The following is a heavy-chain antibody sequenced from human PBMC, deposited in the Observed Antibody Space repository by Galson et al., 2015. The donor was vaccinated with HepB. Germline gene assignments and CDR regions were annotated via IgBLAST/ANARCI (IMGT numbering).Heavy chain of an antibody. V-gene: IGHV3-74*01. J-gene: IGHJ6*03. Sequence: SLRLSCAASGFTFSSYWMHWVRQAPGKGLVWVSHITGDGSSTNYADSVKGRFTISRDNSQNTVYLQLHSLRAEDTAVYYCARDRGASGSSWDFYYYMDVWGKGTTGTVSS. CDR2: ITGDGSST. D-gene: IGHD2-15*01. CDR3: ARDRGASGSSWDFYYYMDV. CDR1: GFTFSSYW.